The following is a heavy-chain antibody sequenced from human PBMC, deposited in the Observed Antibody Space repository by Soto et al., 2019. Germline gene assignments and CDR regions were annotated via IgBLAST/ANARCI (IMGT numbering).Heavy chain of an antibody. D-gene: IGHD1-7*01. Sequence: ASVKVSCKASGYTFTSYGISWVRQAPGQGLEWMGWISAYNGNTNYAQKLQGRVTMTTDTSTSTAYMELRSLRSDDTAVYYCARLLGSSVLLELNWFDPWGQGTLVTVSS. J-gene: IGHJ5*02. CDR1: GYTFTSYG. CDR3: ARLLGSSVLLELNWFDP. CDR2: ISAYNGNT. V-gene: IGHV1-18*01.